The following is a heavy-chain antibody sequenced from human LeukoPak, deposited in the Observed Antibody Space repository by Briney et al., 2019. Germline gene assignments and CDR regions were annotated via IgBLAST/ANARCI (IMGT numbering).Heavy chain of an antibody. CDR2: ISGSGGST. V-gene: IGHV3-23*01. CDR1: GFTFSSYG. D-gene: IGHD4-17*01. CDR3: ARVDGDYPMGIDYYYYYMDV. J-gene: IGHJ6*03. Sequence: GGSLRLSCAASGFTFSSYGMSWVRQAPGKGLEWVPAISGSGGSTYYADSVKGRFTISRDNAKNSLYLQMNSLRAEDTAVYYCARVDGDYPMGIDYYYYYMDVWGKGTTVTISS.